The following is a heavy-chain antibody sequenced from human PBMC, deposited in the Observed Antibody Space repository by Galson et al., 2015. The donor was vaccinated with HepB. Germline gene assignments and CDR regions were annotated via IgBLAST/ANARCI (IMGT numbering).Heavy chain of an antibody. J-gene: IGHJ4*02. CDR1: GFTFSDHY. D-gene: IGHD2-15*01. V-gene: IGHV3-72*01. CDR2: SRNKANSYST. Sequence: SLRLSCAVSGFTFSDHYMDWVRQAPGKGLEWVGLSRNKANSYSTEYAASVKGGFTISRDHLNNLLYLQMNSLRTEDTAVYYCARTYCSAGRCYSWDYWGQGALATVSS. CDR3: ARTYCSAGRCYSWDY.